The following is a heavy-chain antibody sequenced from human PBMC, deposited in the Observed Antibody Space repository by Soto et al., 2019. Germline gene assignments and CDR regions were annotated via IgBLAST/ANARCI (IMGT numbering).Heavy chain of an antibody. D-gene: IGHD4-4*01. J-gene: IGHJ6*02. Sequence: ASVKVFCKASGYTFTSYYMHWVRQAPGQGLEWMGIINPSGGSTSYAQKFQGRVTMTRDTSTSTVYMELSSLRSEDTAVYYCARRLITTSPRAYYYYGMDVWGQGTTVTVSS. CDR3: ARRLITTSPRAYYYYGMDV. CDR2: INPSGGST. CDR1: GYTFTSYY. V-gene: IGHV1-46*01.